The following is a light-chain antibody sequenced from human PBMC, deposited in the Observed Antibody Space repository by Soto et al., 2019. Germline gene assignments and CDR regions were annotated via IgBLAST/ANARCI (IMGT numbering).Light chain of an antibody. CDR3: QQYGSSRWT. CDR2: GAS. CDR1: QSVSGSY. V-gene: IGKV3-20*01. Sequence: EIVLTQSPGTLSLSPGERATLSCRASQSVSGSYLAWYQQRPGQAPRLLIYGASSRATGIPDRFSGSGSVTDFTLTITRLEPEDFAEYYCQQYGSSRWTFGRGTKVEIK. J-gene: IGKJ1*01.